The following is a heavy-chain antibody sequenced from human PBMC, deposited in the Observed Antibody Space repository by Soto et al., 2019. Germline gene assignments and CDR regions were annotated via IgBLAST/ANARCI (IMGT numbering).Heavy chain of an antibody. J-gene: IGHJ4*02. V-gene: IGHV4-31*03. Sequence: SETLSLTCTVSGGSISSGGYYWSWIRQHPGKGLEWIGYIYYSGSTYYNPSLKSRVTISVDTSKNQFSLKLSSVTAADTAVYYCARSLADTAMVDFDYWGQGTLVTRLL. CDR2: IYYSGST. CDR1: GGSISSGGYY. D-gene: IGHD5-18*01. CDR3: ARSLADTAMVDFDY.